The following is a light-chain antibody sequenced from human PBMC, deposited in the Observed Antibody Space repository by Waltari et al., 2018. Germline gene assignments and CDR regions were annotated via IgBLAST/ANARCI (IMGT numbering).Light chain of an antibody. CDR3: QACDSSKVV. CDR1: KLGDKY. J-gene: IGLJ2*01. CDR2: QDS. Sequence: SYELTQPPSVSVSPGQTASITCSGDKLGDKYACWYQQKPGQSPVLVIYQDSKRPAGIPERFSGSNSGNTATVTISGTQAMDEADYYCQACDSSKVVFGGGTKLTVL. V-gene: IGLV3-1*01.